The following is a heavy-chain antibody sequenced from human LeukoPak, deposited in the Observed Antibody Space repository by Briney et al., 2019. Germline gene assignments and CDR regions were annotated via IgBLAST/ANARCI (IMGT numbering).Heavy chain of an antibody. D-gene: IGHD6-19*01. CDR3: ARGGGRGWGSSFDY. CDR2: INPNRGST. CDR1: GYTFTGYY. J-gene: IGHJ4*02. V-gene: IGHV1-2*02. Sequence: ASVKVSCKASGYTFTGYYMHCVRQAPGQGREWMGWINPNRGSTNYAQKFQGRVTMTRDTSISTAYMELSRLRSHDTGVYYCARGGGRGWGSSFDYWGQGTLVTVSS.